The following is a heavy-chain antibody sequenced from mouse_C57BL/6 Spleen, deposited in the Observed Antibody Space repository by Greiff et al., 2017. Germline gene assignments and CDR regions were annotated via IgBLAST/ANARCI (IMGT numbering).Heavy chain of an antibody. CDR2: IYPGSGSA. CDR1: GYTFTSYW. Sequence: QVQLQQPGAELVKPGASVKMSCKASGYTFTSYWITWVKQRPGQGLEWIGDIYPGSGSANYNEKLKSKAPLTVGTSSSPAYMQLSSLTSEDSAVYYGARRLYFDYWGQGTTLTVSS. J-gene: IGHJ2*01. V-gene: IGHV1-55*01. CDR3: ARRLYFDY. D-gene: IGHD1-2*01.